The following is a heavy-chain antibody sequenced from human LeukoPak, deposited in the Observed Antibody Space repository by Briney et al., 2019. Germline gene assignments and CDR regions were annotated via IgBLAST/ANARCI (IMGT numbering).Heavy chain of an antibody. CDR2: MNPNSGNT. V-gene: IGHV1-8*01. CDR1: GYTFTSYG. Sequence: ASVTVSCKPSGYTFTSYGINWVRQATGQGLEWMGWMNPNSGNTGYAQKFQGRVTMTRNTSISTAYMELSSLRSEDTAVYYCARGPFRDSGWYSFDYWGQGTLVTVSS. CDR3: ARGPFRDSGWYSFDY. D-gene: IGHD6-19*01. J-gene: IGHJ4*02.